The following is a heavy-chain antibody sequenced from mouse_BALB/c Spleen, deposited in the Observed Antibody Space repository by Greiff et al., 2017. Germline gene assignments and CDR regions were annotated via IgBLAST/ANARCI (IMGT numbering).Heavy chain of an antibody. V-gene: IGHV1-14*01. Sequence: VQLQQSGPELVKPGASVKMSCKASGYTFTSYVMHWVKQKPEQGLEWIGRIDPYDSETHYNQKFKDKAILTVDKSSSTAYMQLSSLTSEDSAVYYCARSSGNFLFYAMDYWGQGTSVTVSS. D-gene: IGHD2-1*01. J-gene: IGHJ4*01. CDR1: GYTFTSYV. CDR2: IDPYDSET. CDR3: ARSSGNFLFYAMDY.